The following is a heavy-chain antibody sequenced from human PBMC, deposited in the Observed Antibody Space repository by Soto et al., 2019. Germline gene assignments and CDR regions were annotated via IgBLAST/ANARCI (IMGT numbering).Heavy chain of an antibody. J-gene: IGHJ6*02. Sequence: PGESLKISCKGSGYSFTSYWIGWVRQMPGKGLEWMGIIYPGDSDTRYSPSFQGQVTISADKSISTAYLQWSSLKASDTAMYYCAKLLPSDWSTFYYGMDVWGQGTTVTVSS. CDR3: AKLLPSDWSTFYYGMDV. CDR2: IYPGDSDT. V-gene: IGHV5-51*01. CDR1: GYSFTSYW. D-gene: IGHD3-9*01.